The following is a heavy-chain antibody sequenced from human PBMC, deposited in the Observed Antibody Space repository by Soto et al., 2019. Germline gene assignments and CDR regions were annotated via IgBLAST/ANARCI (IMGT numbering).Heavy chain of an antibody. CDR1: GYNFAGYW. CDR2: IYPSDSDT. V-gene: IGHV5-51*01. J-gene: IGHJ4*02. D-gene: IGHD3-3*01. CDR3: AKGGVSTRTFDY. Sequence: GESLKISCKGSGYNFAGYWIAWVRQMPGKGLELMGIIYPSDSDTRYRPSFQGQVTISADKSISSAYLQWSSLRASDTAMYYCAKGGVSTRTFDYWGQGTLVTVSS.